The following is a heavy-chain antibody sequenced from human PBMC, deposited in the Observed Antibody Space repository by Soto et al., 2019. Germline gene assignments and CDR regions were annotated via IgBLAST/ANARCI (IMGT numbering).Heavy chain of an antibody. D-gene: IGHD1-1*01. J-gene: IGHJ6*02. Sequence: ASVKVSCKASGYTFSTYAIHWVRQAPGQSLEWMGWLNGGTGQTRYSQRFQDRVTIARDTSASTAYMEVSSLRPEDTAVYYCARGKGMEENYYYYGMDIWGQGTTVTVSS. CDR2: LNGGTGQT. V-gene: IGHV1-3*01. CDR1: GYTFSTYA. CDR3: ARGKGMEENYYYYGMDI.